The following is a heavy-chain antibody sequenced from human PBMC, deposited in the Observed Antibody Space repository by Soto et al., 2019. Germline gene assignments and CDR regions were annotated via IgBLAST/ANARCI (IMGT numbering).Heavy chain of an antibody. D-gene: IGHD2-21*02. CDR1: GYTFTSYA. CDR2: INAGNGNT. Sequence: VKVTCKASGYTFTSYAMHWVRQAPGQRLEWMGWINAGNGNTKYSQKFQGRVTITRDTSASTAYMELSSLRSEDTAVYYCAREPIVVVTAPPFDYWGHRSLVTVSS. V-gene: IGHV1-3*01. CDR3: AREPIVVVTAPPFDY. J-gene: IGHJ4*01.